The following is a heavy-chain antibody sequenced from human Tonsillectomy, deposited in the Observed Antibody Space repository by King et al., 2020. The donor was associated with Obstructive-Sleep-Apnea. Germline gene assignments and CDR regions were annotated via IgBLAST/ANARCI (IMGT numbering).Heavy chain of an antibody. CDR2: IWYDGSNE. J-gene: IGHJ6*02. Sequence: VQLVESGGGVVQPGRSLRLSCAASGFTFSSYGMHWVRQAPGKGLEWVAVIWYDGSNEYYADSVKGRFTISRDNSKNTLYLQMDSLRAEDTAVYYCARGSGPRYYCGLDVWGQGTTFTVS. CDR3: ARGSGPRYYCGLDV. D-gene: IGHD2-8*02. V-gene: IGHV3-33*01. CDR1: GFTFSSYG.